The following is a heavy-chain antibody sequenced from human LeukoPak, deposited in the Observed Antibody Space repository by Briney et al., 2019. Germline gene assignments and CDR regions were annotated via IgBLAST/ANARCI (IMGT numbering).Heavy chain of an antibody. V-gene: IGHV3-33*01. CDR3: ARGDYYDSSGYSQYFQH. J-gene: IGHJ1*01. CDR2: IWYDGSNK. Sequence: PGGSLRLSCAASGFTFSNYGMHWVRQAPGKGLEWVAVIWYDGSNKCYADSVKGRFTISRDNSKNTLYLQMNSLRAEDTAVYYCARGDYYDSSGYSQYFQHWGQGTLVTVSS. CDR1: GFTFSNYG. D-gene: IGHD3-22*01.